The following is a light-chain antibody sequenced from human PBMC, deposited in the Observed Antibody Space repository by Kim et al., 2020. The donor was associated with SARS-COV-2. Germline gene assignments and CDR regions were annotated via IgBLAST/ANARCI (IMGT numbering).Light chain of an antibody. CDR1: SLKTSY. CDR3: SSRDTTNSHVV. Sequence: ALGQTVKITCHGDSLKTSYATWYQQKPGQAPVLVLYGKDNRPLGIPDRFSGSSSSNTGSLTITGAQAEDEADYYCSSRDTTNSHVVFGGGTQLTVL. J-gene: IGLJ3*02. CDR2: GKD. V-gene: IGLV3-19*01.